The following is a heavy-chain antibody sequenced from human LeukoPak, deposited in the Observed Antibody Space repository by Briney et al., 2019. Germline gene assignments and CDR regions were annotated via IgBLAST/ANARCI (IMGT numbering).Heavy chain of an antibody. Sequence: GGSLRLSCAASGLTFSNYAMNWVRQAPGKGLEWVSAVSNTGTVTYYADSVKGRFAISRDNSKNTLYLQMTSLRAEDTAVYYCAKDQRFGDLDDYRGQGTLVTVSS. D-gene: IGHD3-10*01. J-gene: IGHJ4*02. V-gene: IGHV3-23*01. CDR1: GLTFSNYA. CDR3: AKDQRFGDLDDY. CDR2: VSNTGTVT.